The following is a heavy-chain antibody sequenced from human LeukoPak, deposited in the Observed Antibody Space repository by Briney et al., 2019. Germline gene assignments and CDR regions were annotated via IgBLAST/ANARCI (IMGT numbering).Heavy chain of an antibody. J-gene: IGHJ4*02. D-gene: IGHD3-16*01. CDR1: GYTFTSYD. CDR3: ARAGVWGEKYFDY. V-gene: IGHV1-8*01. Sequence: ASVKVSCTASGYTFTSYDINWVRQATGQGLEWMGWMNPNSGNTGYAQKFQGRVTMTRNTSISTAYTELSSLRSEDTAVYYCARAGVWGEKYFDYWGQGTLVTVSS. CDR2: MNPNSGNT.